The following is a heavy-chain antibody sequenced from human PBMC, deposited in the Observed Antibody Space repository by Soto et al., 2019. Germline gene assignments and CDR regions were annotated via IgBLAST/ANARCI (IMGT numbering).Heavy chain of an antibody. D-gene: IGHD4-17*01. J-gene: IGHJ6*02. V-gene: IGHV1-18*01. CDR1: GYTFTRYG. CDR2: INGYNGNT. CDR3: AREGDYPYYYYGMDF. Sequence: QVQLVQSGAEVKKPGASVKVSCKASGYTFTRYGITWVRQARGQGLEWMGWINGYNGNTKYAQKLQGRVTMTTDTSTSTAYMELRSLTSDDTAVYYCAREGDYPYYYYGMDFWGQGTTVTVSS.